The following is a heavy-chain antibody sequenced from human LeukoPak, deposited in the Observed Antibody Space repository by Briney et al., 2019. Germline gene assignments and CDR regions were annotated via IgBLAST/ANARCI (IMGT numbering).Heavy chain of an antibody. J-gene: IGHJ4*02. D-gene: IGHD3-22*01. V-gene: IGHV3-21*01. CDR3: ARDLPYYYDSSGYPRDYFDY. CDR1: GFTFSSYS. CDR2: ISSSSSYT. Sequence: GGSLRLSCAASGFTFSSYSMNWVRQAPGKGLEWVSSISSSSSYTYYADSVKGRFTISRDNAKNSLYLQMNSLRAEDTAVYYCARDLPYYYDSSGYPRDYFDYWGQGTLVTVSS.